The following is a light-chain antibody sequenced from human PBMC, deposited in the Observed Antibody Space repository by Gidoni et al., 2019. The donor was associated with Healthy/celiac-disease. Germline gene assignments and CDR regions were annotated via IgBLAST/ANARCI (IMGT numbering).Light chain of an antibody. CDR1: SSNIGAGYD. CDR3: QSYDSSLSGYV. J-gene: IGLJ1*01. V-gene: IGLV1-40*01. CDR2: GNS. Sequence: QSVLTQPPSVSGAPGQRVTISCTGSSSNIGAGYDVHWYQQLPGTAPKLLINGNSNRPSGVPDRFAGSKSATSASLAITGLQAEDEADYYCQSYDSSLSGYVFGTVTKVTVL.